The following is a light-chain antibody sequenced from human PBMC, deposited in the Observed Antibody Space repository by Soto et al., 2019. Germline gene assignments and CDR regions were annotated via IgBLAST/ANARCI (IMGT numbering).Light chain of an antibody. V-gene: IGKV2-40*01. CDR3: MQRIEFPLT. CDR2: TVS. Sequence: DIVITQTPLSLPVAPGEPASLSCRSSQSLLDSDDGNTYLDWYLQKPGQSPQLLIYTVSYRASGVPDRFSGSGSGTDFTLKISRVEAEDVGVYYCMQRIEFPLTFGEGTKVDI. CDR1: QSLLDSDDGNTY. J-gene: IGKJ4*01.